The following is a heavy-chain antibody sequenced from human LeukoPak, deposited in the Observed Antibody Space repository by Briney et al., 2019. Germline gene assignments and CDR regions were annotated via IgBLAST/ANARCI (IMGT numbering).Heavy chain of an antibody. CDR2: ISSSSSTI. Sequence: GGSLRLYCAASGFTFSSYSMNWVRQAPGKGLEWVSDISSSSSTIYYADSVKGRFTISRDNAKNSLYLQMNSLRDEDTAVYYCARGDTAMVPFDYWGQGTLVTVSS. CDR1: GFTFSSYS. CDR3: ARGDTAMVPFDY. J-gene: IGHJ4*02. V-gene: IGHV3-48*02. D-gene: IGHD5-18*01.